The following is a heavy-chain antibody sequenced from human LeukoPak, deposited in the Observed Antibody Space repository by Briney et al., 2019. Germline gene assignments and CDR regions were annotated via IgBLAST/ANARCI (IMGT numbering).Heavy chain of an antibody. CDR3: ARGTADDFWSGYYHWFDP. CDR1: GGSISSGSYY. CDR2: IYTSGST. Sequence: DPSETLSLTCTVSGGSISSGSYYWSWIRQPAGKGLEWIGRIYTSGSTNYNPSLKSRVTISVDTSKNQFSLKLSSVTAADTAVYYCARGTADDFWSGYYHWFDPWGQGTLVTVSS. J-gene: IGHJ5*02. D-gene: IGHD3-3*01. V-gene: IGHV4-61*02.